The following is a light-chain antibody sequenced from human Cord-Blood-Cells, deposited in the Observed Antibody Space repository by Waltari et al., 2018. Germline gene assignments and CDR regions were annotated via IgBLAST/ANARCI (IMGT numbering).Light chain of an antibody. CDR1: SSNIGAGYD. CDR2: GTS. Sequence: QSVLTQPPSVSGAPGQRVTISCTGSSSNIGAGYDVHWYQQLPGTAPKLLIYGTSKRPSGVPDRFYGSKSGTSASLAITGLQAEDEADYYCQSYDSSLSVVFGGGTKLTVL. CDR3: QSYDSSLSVV. J-gene: IGLJ2*01. V-gene: IGLV1-40*01.